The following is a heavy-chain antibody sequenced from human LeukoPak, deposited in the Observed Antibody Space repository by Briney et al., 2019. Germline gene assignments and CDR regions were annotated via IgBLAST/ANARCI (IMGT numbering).Heavy chain of an antibody. CDR2: ISSSSSYI. D-gene: IGHD5-18*01. Sequence: GGSLRLSFSASGFTFSSYSMNWVRQAPGKGLEWVSSISSSSSYIYYADSVKGRFIISRDNAKNSLYLQMNSLRAEDTAVFYCARVGYSYGYCFDYWGQGTLVTVSS. J-gene: IGHJ4*02. V-gene: IGHV3-21*01. CDR3: ARVGYSYGYCFDY. CDR1: GFTFSSYS.